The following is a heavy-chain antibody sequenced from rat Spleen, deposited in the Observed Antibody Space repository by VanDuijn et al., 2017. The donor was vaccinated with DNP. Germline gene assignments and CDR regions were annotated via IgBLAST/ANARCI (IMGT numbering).Heavy chain of an antibody. CDR2: ISYSGFT. CDR1: GYSITSNY. CDR3: ARWSDYFDN. V-gene: IGHV3-1*01. Sequence: EVQFQESGPGLVKSSQSLSLTCSVTGYSITSNYWAWIRKFPGNQMEWMGYISYSGFTRYNPSLKSRISITRDTSKNLFFLQLNSLTTEDTATYYCARWSDYFDNWGQGVMVTVSS. J-gene: IGHJ2*01.